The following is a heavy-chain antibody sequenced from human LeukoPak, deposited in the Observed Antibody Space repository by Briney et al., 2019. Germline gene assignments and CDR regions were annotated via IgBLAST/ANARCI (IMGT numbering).Heavy chain of an antibody. Sequence: SETLSLTCTVSGGSISSYYWSWIRQPAGKGLEWIGRIYTSGSTNYNPSLKSRVTMSVDTSKNQFSLKLSSVTAADTAVYYCARGPGIAAAGTNYYYYYMDVWGKGTTVTISS. V-gene: IGHV4-4*07. CDR2: IYTSGST. D-gene: IGHD6-13*01. CDR1: GGSISSYY. J-gene: IGHJ6*03. CDR3: ARGPGIAAAGTNYYYYYMDV.